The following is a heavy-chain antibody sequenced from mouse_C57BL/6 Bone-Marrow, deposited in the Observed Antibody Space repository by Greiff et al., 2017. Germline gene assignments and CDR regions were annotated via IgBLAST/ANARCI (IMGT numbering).Heavy chain of an antibody. CDR2: IWSGGST. J-gene: IGHJ3*01. CDR3: SRERIRRGAWFAY. CDR1: GFSLTSYG. V-gene: IGHV2-2*01. D-gene: IGHD2-12*01. Sequence: QVQLKESGPGLVQPSQSLSITCTVSGFSLTSYGVHWVRQSPGKGLEWLGVIWSGGSTDYNAAFISRLSISKDHSKSQVFFKMNSLQADDTAIYYCSRERIRRGAWFAYWGQGTLVTVSA.